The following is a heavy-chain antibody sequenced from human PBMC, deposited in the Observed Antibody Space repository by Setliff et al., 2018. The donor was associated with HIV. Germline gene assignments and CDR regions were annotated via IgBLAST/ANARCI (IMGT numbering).Heavy chain of an antibody. Sequence: GGSLRLSCAASGFTFSSYGMHWVRQAPGKGLEWVAFIRCDGSNEYYADSVKGRFTISRDNSKNTLYLQMNSLRAEDTAVYYCAKGSGKITIYYYYMDVWGKGTTVTVSS. V-gene: IGHV3-30*02. CDR1: GFTFSSYG. CDR2: IRCDGSNE. CDR3: AKGSGKITIYYYYMDV. D-gene: IGHD3-3*01. J-gene: IGHJ6*03.